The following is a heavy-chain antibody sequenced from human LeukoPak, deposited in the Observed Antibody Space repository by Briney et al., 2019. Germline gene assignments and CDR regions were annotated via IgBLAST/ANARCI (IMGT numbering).Heavy chain of an antibody. CDR1: GFTFSSYS. V-gene: IGHV3-21*01. J-gene: IGHJ3*02. Sequence: PGGSLRLSCAASGFTFSSYSMNWVRQAPGKGLEWVSSISSRSSYIYYADSVKGRFTISRDNAKNSLYLQMNSLRAEDTAVYYCARGDYGGHDAFDIWGQGTMVTVSS. D-gene: IGHD4-23*01. CDR2: ISSRSSYI. CDR3: ARGDYGGHDAFDI.